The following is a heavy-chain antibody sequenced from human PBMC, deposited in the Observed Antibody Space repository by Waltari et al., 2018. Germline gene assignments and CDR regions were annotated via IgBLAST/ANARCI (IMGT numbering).Heavy chain of an antibody. CDR3: ARDGAFTVTTGFDY. CDR2: ITPIVGTA. CDR1: GGTFSSYA. V-gene: IGHV1-69*08. J-gene: IGHJ4*02. Sequence: QVQLVQSGAEVKKPGSSVKVSCKASGGTFSSYAISWVRQAPGQGLEWMGRITPIVGTANDAQKFQGRVTITADKSTSTAYMELSSLRSEDTAVYYCARDGAFTVTTGFDYWGQGTLVTVSS. D-gene: IGHD4-17*01.